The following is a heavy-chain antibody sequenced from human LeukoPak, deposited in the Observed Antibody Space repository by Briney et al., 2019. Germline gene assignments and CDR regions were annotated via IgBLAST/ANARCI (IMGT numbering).Heavy chain of an antibody. V-gene: IGHV4-59*01. D-gene: IGHD6-19*01. J-gene: IGHJ3*02. CDR1: GGSISSYY. CDR2: IYYSGST. CDR3: ARDGSGWTDDAFDI. Sequence: PSETLSLTCTVSGGSISSYYWSWIRQPPGKGLEWIGYIYYSGSTNYNPSLKSRVIISVDTSKNQFSLKLSSATAADTAVYYCARDGSGWTDDAFDIWGQGTMVTVSS.